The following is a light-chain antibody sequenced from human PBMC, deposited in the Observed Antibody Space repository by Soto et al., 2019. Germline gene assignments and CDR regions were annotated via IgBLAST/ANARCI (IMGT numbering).Light chain of an antibody. J-gene: IGLJ1*01. Sequence: QSVLTQPPSASGSPGQSVTNSCTGTSSDVGGYNYVSWYLQHPGTAPKLLIYEVTKRPSGVPDRFSGSKSGNTASLTVSGLQAEDEADYYCSSYAGSPYYVFGTGTKLTVL. V-gene: IGLV2-8*01. CDR3: SSYAGSPYYV. CDR1: SSDVGGYNY. CDR2: EVT.